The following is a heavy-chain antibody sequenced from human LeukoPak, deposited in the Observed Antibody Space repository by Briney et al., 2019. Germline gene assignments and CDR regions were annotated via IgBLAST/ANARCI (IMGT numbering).Heavy chain of an antibody. CDR1: GYTFTSYD. D-gene: IGHD3-10*01. J-gene: IGHJ4*02. V-gene: IGHV1-8*01. CDR3: ARVSVRDYYGSGSYGY. Sequence: ASVKVSCKASGYTFTSYDINWVRQATGQGLEWMGWVNPNSGNTGYAQKFQGRVTMTRNTSISTAYMELSSLRSEDTAVYYCARVSVRDYYGSGSYGYWGQGTLVTVSS. CDR2: VNPNSGNT.